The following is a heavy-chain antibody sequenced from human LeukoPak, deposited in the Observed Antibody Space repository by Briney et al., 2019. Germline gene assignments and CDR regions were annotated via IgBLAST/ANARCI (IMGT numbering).Heavy chain of an antibody. J-gene: IGHJ3*02. D-gene: IGHD4-17*01. CDR1: GFTFSSHG. V-gene: IGHV3-30*03. CDR2: ISYDGGHK. Sequence: PGGSLRLSCAASGFTFSSHGMHWVRQASGKGLEWVAVISYDGGHKYFADSVKGRFTISRDNSKNTLYLQMNSLTAEDTAVYYCASGGDYIPHRTFDIWGQGTLVTVSS. CDR3: ASGGDYIPHRTFDI.